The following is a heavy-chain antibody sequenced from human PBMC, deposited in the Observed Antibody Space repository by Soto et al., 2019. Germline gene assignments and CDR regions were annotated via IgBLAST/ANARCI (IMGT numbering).Heavy chain of an antibody. CDR2: ISSSGSTI. CDR3: AREDDYVWGSYRPYYYYGMDV. V-gene: IGHV3-11*01. Sequence: LRLSCAASGFTFSDYYMSWIRQAPGKGLEWVSYISSSGSTIYYADSVKGRFTISRDNAKNSLYLQMNSLRAEDTAVYYCAREDDYVWGSYRPYYYYGMDVWGQGTTVTVSS. J-gene: IGHJ6*02. CDR1: GFTFSDYY. D-gene: IGHD3-16*02.